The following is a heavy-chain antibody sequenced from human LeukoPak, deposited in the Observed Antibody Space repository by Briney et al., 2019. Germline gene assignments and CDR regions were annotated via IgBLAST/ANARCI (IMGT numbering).Heavy chain of an antibody. J-gene: IGHJ6*02. CDR3: TRVRGSGSLDV. CDR2: INSDGSST. Sequence: PGGSLRLSCAASGFTFSSYWMHLVRQAPGKGLVWVSRINSDGSSTSYADSVKGRFTISRDNAKNTLYLQMNSLRAEDTAVYYCTRVRGSGSLDVWGQGTTVTVSS. D-gene: IGHD3-10*01. V-gene: IGHV3-74*01. CDR1: GFTFSSYW.